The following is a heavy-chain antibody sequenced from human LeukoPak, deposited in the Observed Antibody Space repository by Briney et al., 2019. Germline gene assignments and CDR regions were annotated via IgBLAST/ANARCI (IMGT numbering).Heavy chain of an antibody. CDR1: GFSFSNYG. V-gene: IGHV3-33*06. Sequence: GGSLRLSCAASGFSFSNYGMHWVRQAPGKGLEWVAVIWYDGTTKFYADSVKGRFTISRDNSKNTLYLQMNGLRAEDTAVYFCAKVRLDGSGTYAFDYWGQGTLVTVSS. CDR3: AKVRLDGSGTYAFDY. J-gene: IGHJ4*02. CDR2: IWYDGTTK. D-gene: IGHD3-10*01.